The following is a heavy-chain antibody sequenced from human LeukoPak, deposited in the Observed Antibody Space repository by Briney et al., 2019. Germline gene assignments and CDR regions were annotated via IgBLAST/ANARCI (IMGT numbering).Heavy chain of an antibody. CDR2: INHSGST. CDR3: ASRTVAGHLDY. J-gene: IGHJ4*02. V-gene: IGHV4-34*01. Sequence: PSETLSLTCAVYGGSFSGYYWSWIRQPPGKGLEWIGEINHSGSTNYNPSLKSRATISVDTSRNQFSLKLSSVTAADTAVYYCASRTVAGHLDYWGQGTLVTVSS. CDR1: GGSFSGYY. D-gene: IGHD6-19*01.